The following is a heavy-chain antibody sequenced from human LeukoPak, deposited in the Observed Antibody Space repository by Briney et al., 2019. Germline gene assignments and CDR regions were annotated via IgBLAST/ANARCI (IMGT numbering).Heavy chain of an antibody. V-gene: IGHV1-18*04. Sequence: ASVKVSCKASGYTFTSYGISWVRQAPGQGLEWMGWIGAYNGNTNYAQKLQGRVTMTTDTSTSTAYMELRSLRSDDTAVYYCARDSPIYGSGSYQDYWGQGTLVTVSS. CDR3: ARDSPIYGSGSYQDY. CDR1: GYTFTSYG. D-gene: IGHD3-10*01. CDR2: IGAYNGNT. J-gene: IGHJ4*02.